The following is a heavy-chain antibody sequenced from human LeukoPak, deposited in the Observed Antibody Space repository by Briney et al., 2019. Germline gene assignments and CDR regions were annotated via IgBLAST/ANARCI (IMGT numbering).Heavy chain of an antibody. Sequence: GGSLRLSCAASGITFINAWMRWVRQAPGKGLEWVGRIKSKTDGGTIDYAAPVKGRFTISSDDSKNTLYLQMNSLKTEDTAFYYCATGNYYGSRSYAYWGQGTLVTVSS. J-gene: IGHJ4*02. CDR2: IKSKTDGGTI. D-gene: IGHD3-10*01. CDR3: ATGNYYGSRSYAY. CDR1: GITFINAW. V-gene: IGHV3-15*01.